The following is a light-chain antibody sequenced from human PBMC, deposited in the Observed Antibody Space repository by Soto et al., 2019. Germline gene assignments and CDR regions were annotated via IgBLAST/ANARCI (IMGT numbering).Light chain of an antibody. CDR1: QSVGSN. CDR3: QQRSNWPPRIT. CDR2: GAS. Sequence: IVLTQSPATLSVSPGERATLSCRASQSVGSNLAWYQQKPGQAPRLLIYGASTRATGIPARFSGSGSGTDFTLTISSLQPEDFAVYYCQQRSNWPPRITFGQGTRLEIK. J-gene: IGKJ5*01. V-gene: IGKV3-11*01.